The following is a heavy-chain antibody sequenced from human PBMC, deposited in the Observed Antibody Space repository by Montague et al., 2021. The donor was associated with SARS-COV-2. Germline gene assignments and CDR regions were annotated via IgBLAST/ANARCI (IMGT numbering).Heavy chain of an antibody. CDR3: AKDVSLSVAALDY. Sequence: ETLSLTCTVSGGSIKTYIWGSLVRQAPGKGLECLGEILHRGTANYNSSHKRRTTISVDKSRNEFPLKLSVLTAANTAVYCCAKDVSLSVAALDYWGQGTLVTVSS. V-gene: IGHV4-4*01. J-gene: IGHJ4*02. D-gene: IGHD6-19*01. CDR2: ILHRGTA. CDR1: GGSIKTYIW.